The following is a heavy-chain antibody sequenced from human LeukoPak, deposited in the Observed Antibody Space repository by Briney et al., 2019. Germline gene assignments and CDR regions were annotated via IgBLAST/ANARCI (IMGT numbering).Heavy chain of an antibody. J-gene: IGHJ4*02. CDR2: INPNSGDT. CDR1: GYTFSGFY. V-gene: IGHV1-8*02. D-gene: IGHD5-12*01. Sequence: GASVKVSCKASGYTFSGFYIHWVRQAPGQGLEWMGWINPNSGDTGYAQKFQGRVTMTRNTSISTAYMELSSLRSEDTAVYYCARGRRYSGYDAFGYWGQGTLVTVSS. CDR3: ARGRRYSGYDAFGY.